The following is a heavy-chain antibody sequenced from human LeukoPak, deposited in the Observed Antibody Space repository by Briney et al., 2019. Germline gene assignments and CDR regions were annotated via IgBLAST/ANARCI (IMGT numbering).Heavy chain of an antibody. Sequence: GESLKLSCEASGYSFTNYWIGWVRQMPGKGLEWMGIIYPDDSESKYSPSFQGQVTISADKSISTAYLQWSSLKASDTAMYYCAGSRDSSGYYYLIWGQGTLVTVSS. CDR2: IYPDDSES. CDR1: GYSFTNYW. CDR3: AGSRDSSGYYYLI. V-gene: IGHV5-51*01. D-gene: IGHD3-22*01. J-gene: IGHJ4*02.